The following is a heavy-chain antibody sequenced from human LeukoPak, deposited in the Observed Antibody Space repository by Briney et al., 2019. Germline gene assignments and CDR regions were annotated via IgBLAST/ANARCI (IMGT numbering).Heavy chain of an antibody. CDR1: GFTFIDYT. J-gene: IGHJ6*03. D-gene: IGHD1-26*01. Sequence: GGSLRLSCAASGFTFIDYTMNWIRQAPGKGLEWVSYITSSRSASYYADSVKGRFTISRDNGKNSLYLQMHSLRDADTAVYYRARMYTGSYGPYYFMDVWGKGTTVTVSS. CDR3: ARMYTGSYGPYYFMDV. CDR2: ITSSRSAS. V-gene: IGHV3-48*02.